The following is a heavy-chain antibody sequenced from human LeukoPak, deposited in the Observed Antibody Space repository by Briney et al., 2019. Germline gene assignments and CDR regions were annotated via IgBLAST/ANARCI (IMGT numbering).Heavy chain of an antibody. Sequence: PGGSLRLSCAASGVTFNSYAMSWVRQAPGKGLEGVSGISGSGDNTYYADSVKGRFTISRDNSKKTLYLQMNSLRAEDTAIYYCALTPGVAYYDSSGYYQLGFDYWGQGTLVTVSS. J-gene: IGHJ4*02. CDR1: GVTFNSYA. CDR3: ALTPGVAYYDSSGYYQLGFDY. D-gene: IGHD3-22*01. CDR2: ISGSGDNT. V-gene: IGHV3-23*01.